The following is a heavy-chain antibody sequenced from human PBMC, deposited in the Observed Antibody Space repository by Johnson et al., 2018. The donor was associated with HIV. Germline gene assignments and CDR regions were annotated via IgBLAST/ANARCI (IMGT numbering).Heavy chain of an antibody. CDR3: ARGHSGSYYYDAFDI. CDR1: GFTFDDYG. Sequence: VQLVESGGGLVEPGGSLRLSCAASGFTFDDYGMSWVRQAPGKGLEWVGRIKSKTDGGTTDYAAPVQDRFTIPRDNSKNTLYLQMGSLRAEDMAVYYCARGHSGSYYYDAFDIWGQGTIVTVSS. J-gene: IGHJ3*02. V-gene: IGHV3-15*01. CDR2: IKSKTDGGTT. D-gene: IGHD1-26*01.